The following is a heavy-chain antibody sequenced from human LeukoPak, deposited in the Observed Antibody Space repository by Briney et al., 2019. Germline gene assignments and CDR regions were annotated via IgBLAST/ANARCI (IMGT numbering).Heavy chain of an antibody. J-gene: IGHJ6*02. CDR1: GGSISTAGYY. Sequence: SQTLSLTCSVSGGSISTAGYYWSWIRQHPGKGLEWIGYIHHYGSAYYNPSLKSRVSISMDTSRDEFSLKLSSVTAADTAVYFCARGSHEVLDMDVWGQGTTVTVSS. CDR2: IHHYGSA. V-gene: IGHV4-31*03. CDR3: ARGSHEVLDMDV.